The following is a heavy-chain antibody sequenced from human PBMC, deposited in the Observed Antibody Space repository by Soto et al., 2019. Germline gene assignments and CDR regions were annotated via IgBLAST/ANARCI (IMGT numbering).Heavy chain of an antibody. CDR2: ISGSGGST. J-gene: IGHJ4*02. CDR3: AKDLGHYDSSGSPDYFDY. Sequence: EVQLLESGGGLVQPGGSLRLSCAASGFTFSSYAMSWVRQAPGKGLEWVSTISGSGGSTYYADSVTDRFTISSYNSKNTLSLQMNSLRAEDTAVYYCAKDLGHYDSSGSPDYFDYWGQGTLGTFSS. V-gene: IGHV3-23*01. CDR1: GFTFSSYA. D-gene: IGHD3-22*01.